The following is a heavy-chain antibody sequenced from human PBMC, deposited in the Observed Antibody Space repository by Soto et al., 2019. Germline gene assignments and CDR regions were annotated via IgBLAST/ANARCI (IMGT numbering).Heavy chain of an antibody. CDR3: AYYSGYDVLRPYFDY. CDR1: GFTFSSYS. CDR2: ISSSSSYI. J-gene: IGHJ4*02. D-gene: IGHD5-12*01. V-gene: IGHV3-21*01. Sequence: PGGSLRLSCAASGFTFSSYSMNWVRQAPGKGLEWVSSISSSSSYIYYADSVKGRFTISRDNAKNSLYLQMNSLRAEDTAVYYCAYYSGYDVLRPYFDYWGQGTLVTVSS.